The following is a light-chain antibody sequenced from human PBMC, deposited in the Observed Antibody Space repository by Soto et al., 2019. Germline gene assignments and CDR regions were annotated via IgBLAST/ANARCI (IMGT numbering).Light chain of an antibody. J-gene: IGKJ5*01. CDR2: DVS. CDR1: QSARIS. CDR3: QQYNNWPPT. Sequence: EIVMTQSPGTLSLSPGERATLSCRASQSARISLGWYQQKPGQAPRLLIYDVSTRATGVPARFSGSGSGTEFTLTISSPQSEDFAVYYCQQYNNWPPTFGQGTRLEI. V-gene: IGKV3-15*01.